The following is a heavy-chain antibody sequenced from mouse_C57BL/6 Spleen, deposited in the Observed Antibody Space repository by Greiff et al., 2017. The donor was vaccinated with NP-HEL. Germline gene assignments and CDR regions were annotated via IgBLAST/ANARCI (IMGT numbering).Heavy chain of an antibody. CDR1: GFSLTSYG. CDR2: IWSGGST. J-gene: IGHJ3*01. D-gene: IGHD4-1*01. V-gene: IGHV2-2*01. Sequence: QVHVKQSGPGLVQPSQSLSITCTVSGFSLTSYGVHWVRQSPGKGLEWLGVIWSGGSTDYNAAFISRLSISKDNSKSQVFFKMNSLQADDTAIYYCARETNWERFAYWGQGTLVTVSA. CDR3: ARETNWERFAY.